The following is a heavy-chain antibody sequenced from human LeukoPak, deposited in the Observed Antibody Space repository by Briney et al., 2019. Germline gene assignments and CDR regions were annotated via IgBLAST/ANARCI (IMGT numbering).Heavy chain of an antibody. J-gene: IGHJ4*02. CDR2: IYYSGST. Sequence: SETLSLTCTVSGGSISSSSYYWGWIRQPPGKGLEWIGSIYYSGSTYYNPSLKSRVTISVDTSKNQFSLKLSSVTAADTAVYYCARHGQGGDYGDYGAFDYWGRGTLVTVSS. CDR3: ARHGQGGDYGDYGAFDY. D-gene: IGHD4-17*01. V-gene: IGHV4-39*01. CDR1: GGSISSSSYY.